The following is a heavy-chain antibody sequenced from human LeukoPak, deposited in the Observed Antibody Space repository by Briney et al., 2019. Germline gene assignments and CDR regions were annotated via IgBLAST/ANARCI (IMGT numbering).Heavy chain of an antibody. CDR2: IIPILGIA. Sequence: EASVKVSCKASGGTFSSYAISWVRQAPGQGLESMGRIIPILGIANYAQKFQGRVTITADKSTSTAYMELSSLRSEDTAVYYCARGYYDSSGYYYSYFDYWGQGTLVTVSS. D-gene: IGHD3-22*01. CDR3: ARGYYDSSGYYYSYFDY. V-gene: IGHV1-69*04. J-gene: IGHJ4*02. CDR1: GGTFSSYA.